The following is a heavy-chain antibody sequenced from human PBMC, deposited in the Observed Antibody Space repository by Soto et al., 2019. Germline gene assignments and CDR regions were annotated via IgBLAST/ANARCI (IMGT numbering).Heavy chain of an antibody. D-gene: IGHD5-12*01. J-gene: IGHJ4*02. CDR3: AKTLYGGCDY. Sequence: GGSLRLSCTASGFTFRDHFMDWVRQAPGKGLEWVPGIGGNGATTRYADSVKGRFTISRDNSKNTVYLQMNNLRVEDTAVYYCAKTLYGGCDYWGRGTLVTVSS. V-gene: IGHV3-23*01. CDR2: IGGNGATT. CDR1: GFTFRDHF.